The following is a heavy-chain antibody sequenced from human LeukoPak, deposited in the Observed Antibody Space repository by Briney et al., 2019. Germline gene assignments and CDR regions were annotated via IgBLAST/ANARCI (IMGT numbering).Heavy chain of an antibody. Sequence: SETLSLTCAVYGGSFSGYYWSWIRQPPGKGLEWIGEINHSGSTNYNPSLKSRVTIPVDTSKNQFSLKLSSVTAADTAVYYCARSLVVPAADAFDIWGQGTMVTVSS. CDR3: ARSLVVPAADAFDI. V-gene: IGHV4-34*01. D-gene: IGHD2-2*01. J-gene: IGHJ3*02. CDR2: INHSGST. CDR1: GGSFSGYY.